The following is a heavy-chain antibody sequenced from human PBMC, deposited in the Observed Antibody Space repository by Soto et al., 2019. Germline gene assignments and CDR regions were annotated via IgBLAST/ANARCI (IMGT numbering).Heavy chain of an antibody. V-gene: IGHV4-31*03. Sequence: QVQLQESGPGLVKPSQTLSLICTVSGGSINSGGYYWSWLRQHPEKGLKWIGYIYYSGSTYYNPSLQTRLTISLDPTKNQFSLRLTAWTAADTAVYYWARHLVDSNGYHGMDVWGQGTTVTVSS. J-gene: IGHJ6*02. CDR2: IYYSGST. D-gene: IGHD2-8*01. CDR3: ARHLVDSNGYHGMDV. CDR1: GGSINSGGYY.